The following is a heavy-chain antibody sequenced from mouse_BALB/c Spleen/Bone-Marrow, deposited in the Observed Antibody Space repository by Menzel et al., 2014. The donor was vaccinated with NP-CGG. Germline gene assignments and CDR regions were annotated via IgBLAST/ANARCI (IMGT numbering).Heavy chain of an antibody. CDR2: ISSGGSYT. CDR3: ARDRGDY. CDR1: GFTFGYYA. D-gene: IGHD3-1*01. J-gene: IGHJ4*01. V-gene: IGHV5-9-4*01. Sequence: VHLVESGGGLVKPGGSLKLSCAASGFTFGYYAMSRVRQSPEKRLEWVAEISSGGSYTYYPDTVTGRFTISRDNAKNTLYLEMSSLGSEDTAMYYCARDRGDYWGQGASVTVSS.